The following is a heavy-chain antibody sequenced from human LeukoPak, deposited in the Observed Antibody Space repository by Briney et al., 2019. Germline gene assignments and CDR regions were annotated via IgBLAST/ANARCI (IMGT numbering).Heavy chain of an antibody. D-gene: IGHD5-24*01. CDR3: ARVVPRQYYFDY. CDR2: VSSGGST. J-gene: IGHJ4*02. V-gene: IGHV3-53*01. CDR1: GFTVSSNY. Sequence: AGGSLRLSCAASGFTVSSNYMNWVRQAPGKGLEWVSVVSSGGSTYYADSAKGRFTISRDNSKNTLYLQMNSLRAEDTAVYYCARVVPRQYYFDYWGQGTLVTVSS.